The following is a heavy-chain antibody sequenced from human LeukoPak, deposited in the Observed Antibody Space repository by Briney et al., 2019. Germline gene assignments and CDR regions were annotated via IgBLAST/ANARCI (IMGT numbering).Heavy chain of an antibody. Sequence: GGSLRLSCAASGFTFSSSGMTWVRQAPGKGLEWVSGISGSGASTFYADSVKGRFTISRDNSKNTMHLQMNSLRAEDTAVYYCAKSRNGDYVSWGQGTLVTVSP. CDR3: AKSRNGDYVS. V-gene: IGHV3-23*01. CDR1: GFTFSSSG. J-gene: IGHJ4*02. CDR2: ISGSGAST. D-gene: IGHD4-17*01.